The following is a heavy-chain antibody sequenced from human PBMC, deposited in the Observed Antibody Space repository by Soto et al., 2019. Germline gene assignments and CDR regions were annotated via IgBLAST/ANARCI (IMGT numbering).Heavy chain of an antibody. J-gene: IGHJ6*02. CDR2: ISSSSYI. V-gene: IGHV3-21*01. D-gene: IGHD3-3*01. CDR1: GFTLSSYS. Sequence: GSLRLSCAASGFTLSSYSMNWVRQAPGKGLEWVSSISSSSYIYYADSVKGRFTISRDNAKNSLYLQMNSLRAEDTAVYYCARDPPQHGDFWSGSYFYYYYYGMDVWGQGTTVTVSS. CDR3: ARDPPQHGDFWSGSYFYYYYYGMDV.